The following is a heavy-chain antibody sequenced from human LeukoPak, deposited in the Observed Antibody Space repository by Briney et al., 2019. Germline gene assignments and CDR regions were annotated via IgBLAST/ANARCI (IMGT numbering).Heavy chain of an antibody. Sequence: PGGSLRLSCAASGFTVSSNYMSWVRQAPGKGLEWVSVIYSGGGTNYADSVKGRFTISRDKSKNTLYLQMNSLRAEDTAVYYCARSLSRSSSLTPFDYWGQGTLVTVSS. CDR3: ARSLSRSSSLTPFDY. V-gene: IGHV3-66*01. D-gene: IGHD6-13*01. CDR1: GFTVSSNY. CDR2: IYSGGGT. J-gene: IGHJ4*02.